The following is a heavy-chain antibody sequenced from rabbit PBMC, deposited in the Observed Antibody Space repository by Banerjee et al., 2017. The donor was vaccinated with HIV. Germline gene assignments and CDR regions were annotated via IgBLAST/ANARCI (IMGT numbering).Heavy chain of an antibody. CDR2: IDTGSNDRS. CDR1: GFSFSSSYR. J-gene: IGHJ4*01. CDR3: ATGDGGDGYASRWNL. V-gene: IGHV1S45*01. Sequence: EESGGDLVKPEGSLTLTCTASGFSFSSSYRICWVRQAPGKGLEWIACIDTGSNDRSSYASWARGRFTISKTSSTTVTLQVTSLTAADTATYFCATGDGGDGYASRWNLWGPGTLVTVS. D-gene: IGHD6-1*01.